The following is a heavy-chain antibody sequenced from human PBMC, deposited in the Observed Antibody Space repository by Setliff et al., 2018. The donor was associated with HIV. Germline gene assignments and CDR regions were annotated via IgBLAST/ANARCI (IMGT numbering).Heavy chain of an antibody. J-gene: IGHJ4*02. Sequence: GSLRLSCAASGFTFSSFAMTWVRQAPGKGLEWVSSISGSGDNTVYAGSVKGRFIISRDNSKSTLYLQMNSLRAEDAAVYYCAREGITGTTLHPYWGQGTLVTVSS. D-gene: IGHD1-7*01. CDR1: GFTFSSFA. CDR3: AREGITGTTLHPY. V-gene: IGHV3-23*01. CDR2: ISGSGDNT.